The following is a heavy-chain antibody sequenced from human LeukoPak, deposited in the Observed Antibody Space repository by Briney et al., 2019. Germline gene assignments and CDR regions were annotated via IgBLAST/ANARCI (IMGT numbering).Heavy chain of an antibody. Sequence: SETLSLTCAVYGGSFSGYYWSWIRQPPGKGLEWIGEINHSGSTNYNPSLKSRVTISVDTSKNQFSLKLSSVTAADTAVYYCARGFRPRIRRGAFDIWGQGTMVTVSS. CDR2: INHSGST. J-gene: IGHJ3*02. V-gene: IGHV4-34*01. CDR1: GGSFSGYY. CDR3: ARGFRPRIRRGAFDI.